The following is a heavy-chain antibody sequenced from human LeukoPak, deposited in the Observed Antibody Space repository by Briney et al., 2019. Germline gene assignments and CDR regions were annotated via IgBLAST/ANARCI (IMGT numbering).Heavy chain of an antibody. CDR3: ARDHPRVVVTLDY. CDR1: GFDVGFNY. CDR2: IHTGGTT. Sequence: PGGSLRLSCAASGFDVGFNYVGWVRQAPGKGLEWVSVIHTGGTTHYADSVKGRFTISRDNAKNSLYLQMNSLRAEDTAVYYCARDHPRVVVTLDYWGQGTLVTVSS. J-gene: IGHJ4*02. D-gene: IGHD3-22*01. V-gene: IGHV3-53*01.